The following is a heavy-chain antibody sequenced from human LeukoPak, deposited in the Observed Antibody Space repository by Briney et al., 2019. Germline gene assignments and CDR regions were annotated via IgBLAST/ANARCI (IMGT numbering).Heavy chain of an antibody. D-gene: IGHD3-10*01. CDR3: ARVGSGSYYFDC. CDR2: IIPIFGTA. CDR1: GGTFSSYA. J-gene: IGHJ4*02. Sequence: SVKVSCKASGGTFSSYAISWVRQAPGQGLEWMGGIIPIFGTANYAQKFQGRVTITADKSTSTAYMELSSLRSEDTAVYYCARVGSGSYYFDCWGQGTLVTVSS. V-gene: IGHV1-69*06.